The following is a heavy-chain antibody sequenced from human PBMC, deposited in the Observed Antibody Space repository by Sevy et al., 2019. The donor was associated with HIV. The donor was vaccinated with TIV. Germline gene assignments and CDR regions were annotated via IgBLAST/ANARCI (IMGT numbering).Heavy chain of an antibody. V-gene: IGHV3-74*01. CDR1: GFTLSNHW. Sequence: GESLKISCAASGFTLSNHWMHWVRQAPGKGLVWVSGISGDGTRTTYADSVKGRFTISRDNAKNTLYVQMNSLRGEDTAVYYCARSGGTNLFDYWGQGTLVTVSS. J-gene: IGHJ4*02. D-gene: IGHD2-15*01. CDR2: ISGDGTRT. CDR3: ARSGGTNLFDY.